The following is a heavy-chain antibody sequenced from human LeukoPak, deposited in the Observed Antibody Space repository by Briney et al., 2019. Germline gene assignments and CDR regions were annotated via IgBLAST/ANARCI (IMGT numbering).Heavy chain of an antibody. J-gene: IGHJ4*02. Sequence: GGSLRLSCAASGFTFRNHAIHWVRQAPGKGLEWVAVISDDGSSKYYADSVKGRFIISRDNSKNTLYLQMNSLRAEETAVYFCARGHSGSYRLIDYWGQGTLVIVS. CDR2: ISDDGSSK. CDR1: GFTFRNHA. V-gene: IGHV3-30-3*01. D-gene: IGHD1-26*01. CDR3: ARGHSGSYRLIDY.